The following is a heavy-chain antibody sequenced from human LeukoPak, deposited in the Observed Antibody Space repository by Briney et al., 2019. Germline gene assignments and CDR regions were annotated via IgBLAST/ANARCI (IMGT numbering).Heavy chain of an antibody. Sequence: PGGSLRLSCAASGFTFSSYAMHWVRQAPGKGLEWVAVISYDGSNKYYADSVKGRFTISRDNAKNSVYLQLNSLRAEDTAVYYCARETYYGSGSYSDFALDYWGQGTLVTVSS. J-gene: IGHJ4*02. CDR3: ARETYYGSGSYSDFALDY. CDR1: GFTFSSYA. D-gene: IGHD3-10*01. CDR2: ISYDGSNK. V-gene: IGHV3-30*04.